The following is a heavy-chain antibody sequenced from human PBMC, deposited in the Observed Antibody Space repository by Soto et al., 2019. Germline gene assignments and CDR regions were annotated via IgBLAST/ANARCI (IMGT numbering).Heavy chain of an antibody. Sequence: PSETLSLTCTVSGGSISSDDYYWSWIRQPPGEGLEWIGYIYYSGRTAYNPSLKSRLIISIDTSKNQFSLNLSSMSATDTAVYYCARELSNSPDYFDFSGQGTLVTVSS. V-gene: IGHV4-30-4*01. CDR1: GGSISSDDYY. CDR3: ARELSNSPDYFDF. D-gene: IGHD6-6*01. CDR2: IYYSGRT. J-gene: IGHJ4*02.